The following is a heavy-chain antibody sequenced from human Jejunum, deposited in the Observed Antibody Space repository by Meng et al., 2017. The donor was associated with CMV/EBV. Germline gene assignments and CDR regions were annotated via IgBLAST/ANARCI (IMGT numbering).Heavy chain of an antibody. D-gene: IGHD4-17*01. V-gene: IGHV3-7*01. CDR1: FSNFW. CDR2: IKQDGSEK. J-gene: IGHJ6*02. Sequence: FSNFWMSWVRQAPEEGLEWVANIKQDGSEKYYVDSVKGRFTISRDNAKNSLYLQMNSLRAEDTAVYYCARQAYGGYAYYYYGMDVWGQGTTVTVSS. CDR3: ARQAYGGYAYYYYGMDV.